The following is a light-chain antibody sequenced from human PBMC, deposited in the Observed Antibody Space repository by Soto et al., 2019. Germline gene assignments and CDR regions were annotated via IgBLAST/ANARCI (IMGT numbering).Light chain of an antibody. J-gene: IGLJ2*01. CDR2: GNI. Sequence: QSVLTQPPSVSGAPGKSVTISCTGSSSNIGAGYEVHWYQQLPGTAPKLLIYGNIYRPSGVPDRFSGSKSGTSVSLAITGRQAEDEAEYHCQSYDSSLSGVVFGGGTKLTVL. V-gene: IGLV1-40*01. CDR3: QSYDSSLSGVV. CDR1: SSNIGAGYE.